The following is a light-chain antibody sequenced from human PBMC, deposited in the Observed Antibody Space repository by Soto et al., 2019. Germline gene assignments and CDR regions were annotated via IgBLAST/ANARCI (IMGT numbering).Light chain of an antibody. CDR3: SSYAGSNNFA. J-gene: IGLJ2*01. V-gene: IGLV2-8*01. Sequence: QSALTQPPSASGSPGQSVTISCTGTSSDVGGYNYVSWYQQHPGKAPKLMVYEVSKQPSGVPDRFSVSKSGNTASLTVSGLQPEDEADYYRSSYAGSNNFAFGGGTKLTVL. CDR2: EVS. CDR1: SSDVGGYNY.